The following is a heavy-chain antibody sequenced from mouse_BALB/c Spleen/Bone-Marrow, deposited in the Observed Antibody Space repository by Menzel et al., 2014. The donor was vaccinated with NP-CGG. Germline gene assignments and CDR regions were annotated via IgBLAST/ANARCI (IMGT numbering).Heavy chain of an antibody. V-gene: IGHV1-14*01. CDR3: ARGAYDYDGDWFAY. Sequence: EVKLQESGPELVKPGASVKMSCKASGYTFTSYVIHWVKQKPGQGLEWIGYINPYNDGTKYNEKFKGKATLTSDKSSSTAYMELSSLTSEDSAVYYGARGAYDYDGDWFAYWGQGTLVTVSA. CDR1: GYTFTSYV. D-gene: IGHD2-4*01. J-gene: IGHJ3*01. CDR2: INPYNDGT.